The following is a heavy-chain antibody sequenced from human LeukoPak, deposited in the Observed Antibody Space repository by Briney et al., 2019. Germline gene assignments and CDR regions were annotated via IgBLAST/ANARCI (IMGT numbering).Heavy chain of an antibody. CDR3: AKEDYGDLVPSFDY. V-gene: IGHV3-74*01. CDR2: ISSDGSSS. J-gene: IGHJ4*02. Sequence: GGSLRLSCEASGFTFSSSWMHWVRQAPGKGLVWVSRISSDGSSSSYADSVKGRFTISRDNAKNTLSLQMNTLRVEDTAMYYCAKEDYGDLVPSFDYWGQGTLVTVSS. D-gene: IGHD4-17*01. CDR1: GFTFSSSW.